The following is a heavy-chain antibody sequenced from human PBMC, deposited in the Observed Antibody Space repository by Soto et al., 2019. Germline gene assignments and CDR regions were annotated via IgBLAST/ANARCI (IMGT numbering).Heavy chain of an antibody. CDR1: GYTFSGYY. V-gene: IGHV1-2*04. CDR3: ARGDSGSYSGSGWFDP. CDR2: INPNSGGT. J-gene: IGHJ5*02. Sequence: AAVKVSCKASGYTFSGYYMHWVRQAPGQGLERMGWINPNSGGTNYAQKFQGWVTMTRDTSISTAYMELSRLTSDDTAVYFCARGDSGSYSGSGWFDPWGQGTLVTVSS. D-gene: IGHD1-26*01.